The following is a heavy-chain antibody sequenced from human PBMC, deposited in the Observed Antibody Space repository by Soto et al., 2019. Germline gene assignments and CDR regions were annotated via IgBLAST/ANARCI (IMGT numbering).Heavy chain of an antibody. CDR3: ASDAAPDTLFDP. CDR2: ISTSGTT. CDR1: GASISSYF. D-gene: IGHD2-15*01. J-gene: IGHJ5*02. Sequence: SETLSLTCTVSGASISSYFWTWIRQPAGKGLDWIGRISTSGTTNYNPSLKSRVTMSVDTSKNHFSLNLSSVTAADTAVYYCASDAAPDTLFDPLGQGTLVTVSA. V-gene: IGHV4-4*07.